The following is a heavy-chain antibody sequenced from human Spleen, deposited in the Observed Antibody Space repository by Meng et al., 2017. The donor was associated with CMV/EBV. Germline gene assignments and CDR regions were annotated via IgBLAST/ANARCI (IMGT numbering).Heavy chain of an antibody. CDR2: INPDGNGK. CDR3: TRWYCSSSICCGHCASDI. CDR1: EFTFTTYY. D-gene: IGHD2-15*01. V-gene: IGHV3-7*01. Sequence: GESLKISCAASEFTFTTYYMGWVRQAPGKGLEWVANINPDGNGKAYVDSVKGRFTISRDNAKNSLYLQMNSLRAEDTAVYYCTRWYCSSSICCGHCASDIWGQGTMVTVSS. J-gene: IGHJ3*02.